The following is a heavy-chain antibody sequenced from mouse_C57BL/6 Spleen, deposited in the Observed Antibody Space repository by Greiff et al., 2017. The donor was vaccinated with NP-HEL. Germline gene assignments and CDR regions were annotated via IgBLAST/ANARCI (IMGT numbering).Heavy chain of an antibody. CDR1: GFNIKDDY. CDR3: TTGGYYAMDY. V-gene: IGHV14-4*01. J-gene: IGHJ4*01. Sequence: VQLQQSGAELVRPGASVKLSCTASGFNIKDDYMHWVKQRPEQGLEWIGWIDPENGDTEYASKFQGKATITADTSSNTAYLQLSSLTSEDTAAYYCTTGGYYAMDYWGQGTSVTVSS. CDR2: IDPENGDT.